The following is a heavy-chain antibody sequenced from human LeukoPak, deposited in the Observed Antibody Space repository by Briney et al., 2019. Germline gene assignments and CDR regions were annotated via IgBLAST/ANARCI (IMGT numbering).Heavy chain of an antibody. J-gene: IGHJ4*02. V-gene: IGHV3-11*01. CDR2: ISTSGSTI. D-gene: IGHD3-3*01. Sequence: GGSLRLSCAASGFTFSDYYMSWIRQAPGKGLEWLSYISTSGSTIYYADSVKGRLTISRDNAKNSLYLQMNSLRAEDTAVYYCTRGGLSYDFWSAYYGYWGQGTLVTVSS. CDR3: TRGGLSYDFWSAYYGY. CDR1: GFTFSDYY.